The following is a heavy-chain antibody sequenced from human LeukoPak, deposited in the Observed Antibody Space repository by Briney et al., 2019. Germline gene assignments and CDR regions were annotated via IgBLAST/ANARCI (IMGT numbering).Heavy chain of an antibody. CDR1: GGSLSSGSYY. CDR3: ARAGGGYSSSHYYYYMDV. J-gene: IGHJ6*03. V-gene: IGHV4-61*02. Sequence: PSQTLSLTCTVSGGSLSSGSYYWSWIRQPAGKGLEWIGRIYTSGSTNYNPSLKSRVTISVDTSKNQFSLKLSSVTAADTAVYYCARAGGGYSSSHYYYYMDVWGKGTTVTVSS. CDR2: IYTSGST. D-gene: IGHD6-6*01.